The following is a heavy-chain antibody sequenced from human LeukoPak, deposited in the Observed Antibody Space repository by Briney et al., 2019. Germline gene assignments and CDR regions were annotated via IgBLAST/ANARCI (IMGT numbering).Heavy chain of an antibody. CDR1: GYSFTNYW. CDR3: ARITDYYGSGVGY. Sequence: GESLKISCQTSGYSFTNYWITWVRQMPGKGLEWMGRIDPSDSHTNYNPSFQGHVTISGDKSISTAFLQWSSLQASDTAMYYCARITDYYGSGVGYWGQGTLVTVSS. CDR2: IDPSDSHT. J-gene: IGHJ4*02. V-gene: IGHV5-10-1*01. D-gene: IGHD3-10*01.